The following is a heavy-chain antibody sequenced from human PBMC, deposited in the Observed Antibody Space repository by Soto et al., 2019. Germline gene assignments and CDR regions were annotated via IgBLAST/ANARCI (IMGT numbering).Heavy chain of an antibody. J-gene: IGHJ4*02. CDR2: IWYDGSNK. CDR3: ARDQLGDVGATLDY. V-gene: IGHV3-33*01. CDR1: GFTFNNYG. D-gene: IGHD1-26*01. Sequence: GGSLRLSCAASGFTFNNYGMHWVRQAPGKGLEWVAVIWYDGSNKYYADSVKGRFTISRDNSENTLYLQMNSLRVEDTAVYYCARDQLGDVGATLDYWGQGTLVTVS.